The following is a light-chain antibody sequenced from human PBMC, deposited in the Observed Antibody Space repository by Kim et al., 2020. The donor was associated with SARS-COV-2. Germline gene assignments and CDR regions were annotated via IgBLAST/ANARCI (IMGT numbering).Light chain of an antibody. Sequence: DIQMTQSPSSLSASVGDRVTITCRASQTIRSNLNWYQQKAGKAPRLLIYAATTLQSGVPSRFSGSGSGTDFTLTITSLQPEDFATYYCQQSYSTPPLTFGGGTKVDIK. CDR1: QTIRSN. J-gene: IGKJ4*01. CDR3: QQSYSTPPLT. CDR2: AAT. V-gene: IGKV1-39*01.